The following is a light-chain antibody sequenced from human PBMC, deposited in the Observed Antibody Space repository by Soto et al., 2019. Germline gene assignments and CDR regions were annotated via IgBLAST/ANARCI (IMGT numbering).Light chain of an antibody. CDR1: QSVSSN. CDR3: QHYGDSPPFT. Sequence: EIVMTQSPATLSVSPGERVTLSCRASQSVSSNLAWYQQKPGQAPRLLIYGASTRATGIPARFSGSGSGTDFTLTISSLQSEDFAVYYCQHYGDSPPFTFGPGTKVDIK. CDR2: GAS. V-gene: IGKV3-15*01. J-gene: IGKJ3*01.